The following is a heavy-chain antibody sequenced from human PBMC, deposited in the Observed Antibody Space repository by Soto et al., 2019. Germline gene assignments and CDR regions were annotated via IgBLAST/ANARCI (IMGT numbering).Heavy chain of an antibody. D-gene: IGHD6-19*01. CDR1: GYTFTSYG. CDR3: ARAVAGHRYYYYGMDV. J-gene: IGHJ6*02. CDR2: ISAYNGNT. V-gene: IGHV1-18*01. Sequence: QVQLVQSGAEVKKPGASVKVSCKASGYTFTSYGISWVRQAPGQGLEGMGWISAYNGNTNYAQKLQGRVTMTTDTSTSTAYMELRSLRSDDTAVYYCARAVAGHRYYYYGMDVWGQGTTVTVSS.